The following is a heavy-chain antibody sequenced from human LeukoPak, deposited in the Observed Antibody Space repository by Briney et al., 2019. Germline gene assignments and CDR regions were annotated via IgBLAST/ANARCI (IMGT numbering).Heavy chain of an antibody. CDR2: INNSGST. J-gene: IGHJ1*01. CDR3: ARGYCSGGSCYPAEYFQH. V-gene: IGHV4-34*01. Sequence: SETLSLTCAVYGGTFSGYYWSWLRQPPGKGPEWIGDINNSGSTNYNPSLKSRVTISVDTSKNQFSLKLSSVTAADTAVYYGARGYCSGGSCYPAEYFQHWGQGTLVTVSS. CDR1: GGTFSGYY. D-gene: IGHD2-15*01.